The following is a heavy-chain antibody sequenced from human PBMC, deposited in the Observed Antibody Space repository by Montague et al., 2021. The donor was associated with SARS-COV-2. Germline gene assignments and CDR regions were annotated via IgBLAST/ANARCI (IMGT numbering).Heavy chain of an antibody. J-gene: IGHJ4*02. V-gene: IGHV4-34*01. CDR3: ARGARQGYGFRLGSFDS. CDR1: GGSFSGYY. Sequence: SETLSLTCAVYGGSFSGYYWNWIRQPPGKGLEWIGEIYYSGSTNYNPSLKSRVTMSVDTSKNQFSLRLSSVTAADTAVYYCARGARQGYGFRLGSFDSWGQGTLVTVSS. D-gene: IGHD3-16*01. CDR2: IYYSGST.